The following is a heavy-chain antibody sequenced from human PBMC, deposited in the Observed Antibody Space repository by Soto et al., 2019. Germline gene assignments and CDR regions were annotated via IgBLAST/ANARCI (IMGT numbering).Heavy chain of an antibody. Sequence: QITLKESGPTLVKPTQTLTLTCSVSGFSLNTGGLGVGWIRQPPGKALEWLALIYWDDDKRYSPSLRNRLSIRKDTSNYRVGFTMTNMDPVDTATYYCIHSRCGGDCLRSYSSHYYYGLDVWGQGTAVTVSS. CDR2: IYWDDDK. J-gene: IGHJ6*02. V-gene: IGHV2-5*02. CDR1: GFSLNTGGLG. D-gene: IGHD2-21*02. CDR3: IHSRCGGDCLRSYSSHYYYGLDV.